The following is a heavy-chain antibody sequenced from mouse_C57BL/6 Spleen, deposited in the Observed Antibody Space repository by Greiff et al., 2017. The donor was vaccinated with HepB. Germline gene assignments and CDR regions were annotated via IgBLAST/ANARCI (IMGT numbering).Heavy chain of an antibody. CDR1: GYTFTDYE. CDR2: IDPETGGT. J-gene: IGHJ4*01. CDR3: TRLGRRAMDY. Sequence: VQLQQSGAELVRPGASVTLSCKASGYTFTDYEMHWVKQTPVHGLEWIGAIDPETGGTAYNQKFKGTAILTADKSSSTAYMELRSLTSADSAVYYCTRLGRRAMDYWGQGTSVTVSS. V-gene: IGHV1-15*01. D-gene: IGHD4-1*01.